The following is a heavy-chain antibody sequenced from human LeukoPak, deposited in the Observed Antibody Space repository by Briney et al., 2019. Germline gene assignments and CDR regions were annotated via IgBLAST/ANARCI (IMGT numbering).Heavy chain of an antibody. CDR2: ISHSGNT. V-gene: IGHV4-34*01. CDR3: ARPGIAVAWRWYFDL. CDR1: GGSFSGYY. J-gene: IGHJ2*01. D-gene: IGHD6-19*01. Sequence: PSETLSLTCAVYGGSFSGYYWSWIRQPPGKGLEWIGEISHSGNTNYNPSLKSRVTISVDTSKNQFSLKLSSVTAADTAVYYCARPGIAVAWRWYFDLWGRGTLVTVSS.